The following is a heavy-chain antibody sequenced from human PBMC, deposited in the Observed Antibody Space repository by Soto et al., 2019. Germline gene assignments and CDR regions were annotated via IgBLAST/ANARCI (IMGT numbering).Heavy chain of an antibody. CDR1: GGTFSSYA. CDR3: ARGGAARPDYDYYGMDV. D-gene: IGHD6-6*01. J-gene: IGHJ6*02. CDR2: IIPIFGTA. Sequence: SVKVSCKASGGTFSSYAISWVRQAPGQGLEWMGGIIPIFGTANYAQKFQGRVTVTADKSTSTAYTELSSLRSEDTAVYYCARGGAARPDYDYYGMDVWGQGTTVTVSS. V-gene: IGHV1-69*06.